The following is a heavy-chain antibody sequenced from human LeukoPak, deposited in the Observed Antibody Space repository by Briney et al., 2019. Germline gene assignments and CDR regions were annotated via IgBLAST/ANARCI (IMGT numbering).Heavy chain of an antibody. CDR3: AGTYYYDSSGYYHYSL. Sequence: SETLSLTCTVSGGSISSYYWSWIRQPPGKGLEWIGYIYYSGSTNYNPSLKSRVTISVDTSKKQFSLKLSSVTAADTAVYYCAGTYYYDSSGYYHYSLWGQGTLVTVSS. D-gene: IGHD3-22*01. CDR2: IYYSGST. CDR1: GGSISSYY. J-gene: IGHJ4*02. V-gene: IGHV4-59*01.